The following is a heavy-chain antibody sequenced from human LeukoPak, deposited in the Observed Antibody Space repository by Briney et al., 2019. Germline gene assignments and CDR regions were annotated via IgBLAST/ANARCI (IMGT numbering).Heavy chain of an antibody. CDR3: ARDRDCGDYGWYFDP. Sequence: GGSLRLSCAASGFTFSSYEMNWVRQAPGKGLEWVSYISSSGSTIYYADSVKGRFTISRDNAKNSLYLQMNSLRAEDTAVYYCARDRDCGDYGWYFDPWGRGTLVTVSS. V-gene: IGHV3-48*03. CDR2: ISSSGSTI. CDR1: GFTFSSYE. J-gene: IGHJ2*01. D-gene: IGHD4-17*01.